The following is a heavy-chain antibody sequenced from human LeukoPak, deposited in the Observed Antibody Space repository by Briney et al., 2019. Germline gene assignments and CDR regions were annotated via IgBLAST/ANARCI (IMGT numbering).Heavy chain of an antibody. CDR3: ARYSSAWFDP. Sequence: SETLSLTCTVSGGSISSCGYYWGWIRQPPGKGLEWIGHIYYSGSTYYNPSLKSRVTISVDTSKNQFSLKLSSVTAADTAVYNCARYSSAWFDPWGQGTLVTVSS. V-gene: IGHV4-39*01. D-gene: IGHD6-25*01. J-gene: IGHJ5*02. CDR2: IYYSGST. CDR1: GGSISSCGYY.